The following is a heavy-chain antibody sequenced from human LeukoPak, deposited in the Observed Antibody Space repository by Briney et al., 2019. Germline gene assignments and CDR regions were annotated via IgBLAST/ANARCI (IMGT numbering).Heavy chain of an antibody. J-gene: IGHJ4*02. V-gene: IGHV4-30-4*01. CDR1: GGSISSGDYY. CDR3: ARAVDYYGSSGYPLFDY. Sequence: SQTLSLTCTVSGGSISSGDYYWSWIRQPPGMGLEWIGYIYYSGSTYYNPSLKSRVTISVDTSKNQFSLKLSSVTAADTAVYYCARAVDYYGSSGYPLFDYWGQGTLVTVSS. D-gene: IGHD3-22*01. CDR2: IYYSGST.